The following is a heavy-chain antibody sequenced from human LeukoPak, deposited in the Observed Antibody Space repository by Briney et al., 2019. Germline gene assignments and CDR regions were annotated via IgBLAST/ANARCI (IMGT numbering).Heavy chain of an antibody. D-gene: IGHD2-15*01. CDR2: IRYDGSNK. CDR1: GFTFSDYG. J-gene: IGHJ4*02. Sequence: PGGSLRLSCAASGFTFSDYGMVWVRQAPGKGLEWVAFIRYDGSNKYYADSVKGRFTISRDNSKNTLYLQMNSLRAEDTAVYYCARAKGYCSGGSCLRYPYFDYWGQGTLVTVSS. V-gene: IGHV3-30*02. CDR3: ARAKGYCSGGSCLRYPYFDY.